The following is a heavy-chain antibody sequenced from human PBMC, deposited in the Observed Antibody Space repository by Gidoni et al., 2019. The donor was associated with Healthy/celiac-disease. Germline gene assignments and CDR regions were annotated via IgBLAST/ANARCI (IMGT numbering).Heavy chain of an antibody. CDR3: ARPGATIRLWYFDL. J-gene: IGHJ2*01. Sequence: QLQLQESGPGLVKLSETLSLTCTVSVCSISSSSYYWGWIRQPPGKGLEWIGSIYYSGSTYYNPSLKSRVTISVDTSKNQFSLKLSSVTAADTAVYYCARPGATIRLWYFDLWGRGTLVTVSS. D-gene: IGHD1-26*01. CDR1: VCSISSSSYY. V-gene: IGHV4-39*01. CDR2: IYYSGST.